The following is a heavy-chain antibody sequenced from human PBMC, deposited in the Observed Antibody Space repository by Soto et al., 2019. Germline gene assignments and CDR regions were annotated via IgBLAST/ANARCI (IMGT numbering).Heavy chain of an antibody. CDR3: AKDLGTTTFGGVIALFDY. J-gene: IGHJ4*02. V-gene: IGHV3-23*01. CDR1: GFTFSGYT. CDR2: ISGSGGST. Sequence: GGSLRLSCAASGFTFSGYTMSWVRPAPGKGLEWVSAISGSGGSTYYADSVKGRFTISRDNSKNTLYLQMNSLRAEDTAVYYCAKDLGTTTFGGVIALFDYWGQGTLVTVSS. D-gene: IGHD3-16*02.